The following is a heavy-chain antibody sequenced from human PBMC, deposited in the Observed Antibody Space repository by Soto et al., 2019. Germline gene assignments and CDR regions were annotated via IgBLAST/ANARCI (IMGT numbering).Heavy chain of an antibody. J-gene: IGHJ4*02. CDR3: ATIREEYCSSTSCSHDY. CDR2: IYYSGST. V-gene: IGHV4-39*01. CDR1: GGSISSSSYY. D-gene: IGHD2-2*01. Sequence: SETLSLTCTVSGGSISSSSYYWGWIRQPPGKGLEWIGSIYYSGSTYYNPSLKSRVTISVDTSKNQFSLRLSSVTAADTAVYYCATIREEYCSSTSCSHDYWGQGTLVTVSS.